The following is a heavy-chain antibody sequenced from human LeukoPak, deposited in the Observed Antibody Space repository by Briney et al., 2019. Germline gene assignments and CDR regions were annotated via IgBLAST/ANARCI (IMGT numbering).Heavy chain of an antibody. CDR2: IYPGDSDT. J-gene: IGHJ6*02. V-gene: IGHV5-51*01. CDR1: GYIFTNYW. CDR3: ARRPFTAGMDV. D-gene: IGHD3-3*02. Sequence: GESLKISCKGSGYIFTNYWIAWVRQMPGKGLECMGIIYPGDSDTRYSPSFQGQVTISVDKSISTAYLQWSSLKASDTAMYYCARRPFTAGMDVWGQGTTATVSS.